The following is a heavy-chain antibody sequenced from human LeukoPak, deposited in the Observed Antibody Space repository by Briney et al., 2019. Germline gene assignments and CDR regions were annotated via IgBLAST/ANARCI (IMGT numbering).Heavy chain of an antibody. V-gene: IGHV4-59*08. CDR1: GGSISSHY. CDR3: ARRPYHGSGSQWDWFDP. J-gene: IGHJ5*02. Sequence: PSETLSLTCTVSGGSISSHYWSWIRQPPGKGLEWIGYMSYSGSTNYNPSLQSRVTISGDTTKNQIFLKLTSVTAADTAVYYCARRPYHGSGSQWDWFDPWGQGTLVTVFS. CDR2: MSYSGST. D-gene: IGHD3-10*01.